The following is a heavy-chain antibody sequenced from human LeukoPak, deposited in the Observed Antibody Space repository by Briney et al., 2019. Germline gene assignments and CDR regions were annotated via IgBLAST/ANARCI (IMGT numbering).Heavy chain of an antibody. D-gene: IGHD3-22*01. CDR3: ARGPGGRSGYYPLEDYYSSCSMAV. V-gene: IGHV1-18*04. J-gene: IGHJ6*03. CDR2: IRVYNGNT. CDR1: GYTVTSYD. Sequence: ASVKVSCKASGYTVTSYDMHWVRQAPGQGLEWRGWIRVYNGNTNYAQKLQGRVTMTTDTSTSTAYLELRSLRSDDTAVYYCARGPGGRSGYYPLEDYYSSCSMAVWGKGTPVTVSS.